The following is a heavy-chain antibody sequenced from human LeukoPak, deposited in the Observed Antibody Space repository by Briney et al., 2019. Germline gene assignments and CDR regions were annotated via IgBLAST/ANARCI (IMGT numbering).Heavy chain of an antibody. Sequence: ASVNVSCKASGYIFTCYFMHGVRQAPGQEGEWVGGINPNSGGRKYAQKFQGRVTMTSDTPISTAYLELSRLRSDDTGVYCCAREFHGDSVVYWGEGALVTVSS. CDR3: AREFHGDSVVY. CDR2: INPNSGGR. CDR1: GYIFTCYF. J-gene: IGHJ4*02. V-gene: IGHV1-2*02. D-gene: IGHD4-17*01.